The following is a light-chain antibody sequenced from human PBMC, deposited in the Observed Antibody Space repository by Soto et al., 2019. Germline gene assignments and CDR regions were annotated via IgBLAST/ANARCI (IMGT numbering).Light chain of an antibody. CDR1: QGISSY. J-gene: IGKJ5*01. CDR3: QQYYSYPLT. V-gene: IGKV1-8*01. CDR2: AAS. Sequence: AIRGPASTSSFSESTGASVTITCRASQGISSYLAWYQQKPGKAPKLLIYAASTLQSGVPSRFSGSGSGTEFTLTISGLQSEDFAPYYCQQYYSYPLTFGEGTRLEIK.